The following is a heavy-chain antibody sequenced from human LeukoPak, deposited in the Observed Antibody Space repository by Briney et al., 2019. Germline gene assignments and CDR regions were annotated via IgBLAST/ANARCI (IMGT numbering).Heavy chain of an antibody. CDR2: IYPGDSDT. CDR3: AKQSSGPSFDY. CDR1: GYSSTSYW. V-gene: IGHV5-51*01. Sequence: GEALKISCKGSGYSSTSYWIAWVRQMPRQGLEWMGIIYPGDSDTRYSPSFHGQITISADKSISTAYLQWSSLKASDTAMYYCAKQSSGPSFDYWGQGTLVTVSS. J-gene: IGHJ4*02.